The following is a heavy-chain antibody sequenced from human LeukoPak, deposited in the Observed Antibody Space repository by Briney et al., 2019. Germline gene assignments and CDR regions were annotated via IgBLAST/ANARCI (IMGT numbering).Heavy chain of an antibody. CDR2: ISSSGSTI. D-gene: IGHD4-17*01. J-gene: IGHJ4*02. Sequence: GSLRLSCAASGFTFSDYYMSWIRQAPGKGLEWVSYISSSGSTIYYADSVKGRFTISRDNSKNTLYLQMNSLRAEDTAVYYCAKSGYVDYGDYVRIKYFDYWGQGTLVTVSS. V-gene: IGHV3-11*04. CDR3: AKSGYVDYGDYVRIKYFDY. CDR1: GFTFSDYY.